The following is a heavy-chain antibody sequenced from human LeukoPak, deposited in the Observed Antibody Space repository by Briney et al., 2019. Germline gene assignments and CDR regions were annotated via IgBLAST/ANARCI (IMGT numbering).Heavy chain of an antibody. J-gene: IGHJ4*02. CDR1: GFTVSSNH. CDR2: IYSGGST. CDR3: ATGRDYYDSSGSYYFDY. Sequence: GGSLRLSCAASGFTVSSNHMSWVRQAPGKGLEWVSVIYSGGSTYYADSVKGRFTISRDNSKNTLYLQMNSLRAEDTAVYYCATGRDYYDSSGSYYFDYWGQGTLVTVSS. D-gene: IGHD3-22*01. V-gene: IGHV3-53*01.